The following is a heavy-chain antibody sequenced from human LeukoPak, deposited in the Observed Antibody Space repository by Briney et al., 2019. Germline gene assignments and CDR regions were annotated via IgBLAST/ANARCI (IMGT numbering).Heavy chain of an antibody. Sequence: GGSLRLSCAASGFTFSSYAMSWVRQAPGKGLEWVAFIRYDGSNKYYADSVKGRFTISRDNSKNTLYLQMNSLRAEGTAVYYCAKEGMGAAHDAFDIWGQGTMVTVSS. CDR2: IRYDGSNK. CDR1: GFTFSSYA. D-gene: IGHD1-26*01. CDR3: AKEGMGAAHDAFDI. J-gene: IGHJ3*02. V-gene: IGHV3-30*02.